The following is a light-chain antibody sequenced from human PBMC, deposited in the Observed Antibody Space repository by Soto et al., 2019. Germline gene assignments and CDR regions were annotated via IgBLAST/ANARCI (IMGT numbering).Light chain of an antibody. CDR1: SSDVGGYNH. Sequence: QPVLTQPASVSGSPGQSITISCTGTSSDVGGYNHVCWYQQHPGKAPKLIIYEVSNRPSGVSNRFSGSKSGNTASLTISGLQAEDEADYYCSSFTSSTTYVFGTGTKLTVL. V-gene: IGLV2-14*01. CDR3: SSFTSSTTYV. CDR2: EVS. J-gene: IGLJ1*01.